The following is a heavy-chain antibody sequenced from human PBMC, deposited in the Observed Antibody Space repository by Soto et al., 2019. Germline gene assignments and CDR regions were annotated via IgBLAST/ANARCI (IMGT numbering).Heavy chain of an antibody. CDR3: AGTSSINWFDP. D-gene: IGHD1-1*01. V-gene: IGHV4-59*01. CDR2: IYYSGST. J-gene: IGHJ5*02. Sequence: PSETLSLTCTVSGGSISSYCWSWIRQPPGKGLEWIGYIYYSGSTNYNPSLKSRVTISVDTSKNQFSLKLSSVTAADTAVYYCAGTSSINWFDPWGQGTLVTVSS. CDR1: GGSISSYC.